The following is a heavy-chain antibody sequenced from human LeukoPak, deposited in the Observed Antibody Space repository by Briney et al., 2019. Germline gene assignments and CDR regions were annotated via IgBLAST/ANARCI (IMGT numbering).Heavy chain of an antibody. CDR2: IFHSGST. V-gene: IGHV4-38-2*02. Sequence: PSETLSLTCTVSGYSMSSGYYWGWIRQPPGKGLEWIGRIFHSGSTYYNPSLKSRVSISVDTSKNQFSLKLSSVTAADTAVYYCATQHVPAAIYYYYYYMDVWGKGTTVTVSS. J-gene: IGHJ6*03. D-gene: IGHD2-2*01. CDR3: ATQHVPAAIYYYYYYMDV. CDR1: GYSMSSGYY.